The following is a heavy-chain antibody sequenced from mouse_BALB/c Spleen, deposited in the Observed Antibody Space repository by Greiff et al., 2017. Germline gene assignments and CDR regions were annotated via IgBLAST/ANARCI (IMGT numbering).Heavy chain of an antibody. CDR3: ARSAGYDYDGAAPFAY. CDR2: ISTYYGNT. J-gene: IGHJ3*01. CDR1: GYTFTDYA. D-gene: IGHD2-4*01. V-gene: IGHV1-67*01. Sequence: QVQLQQSGPELVRPGVSVKISCKGSGYTFTDYAMHWVKQSHAKSLEWIGVISTYYGNTNYNQKFKGKATMTVDKASSTAYMELASLTSEDSAIYYCARSAGYDYDGAAPFAYWGQGTLVTVSA.